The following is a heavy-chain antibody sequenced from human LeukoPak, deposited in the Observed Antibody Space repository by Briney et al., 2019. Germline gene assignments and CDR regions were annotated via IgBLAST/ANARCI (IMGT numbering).Heavy chain of an antibody. V-gene: IGHV1-8*03. CDR1: RYTFTSYD. Sequence: ASVKVSCKASRYTFTSYDINWVRQATGQGLEWMGWMDPNSGNTNYAQKFQGRVTITRNTSISTAYMELSSLRSEDTAVYYCARDRTKYCRSTSCPLDYWGQGTLVTVSS. D-gene: IGHD2-2*01. CDR2: MDPNSGNT. J-gene: IGHJ4*02. CDR3: ARDRTKYCRSTSCPLDY.